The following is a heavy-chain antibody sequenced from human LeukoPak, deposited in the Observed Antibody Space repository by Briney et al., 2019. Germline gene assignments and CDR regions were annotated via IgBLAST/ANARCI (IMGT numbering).Heavy chain of an antibody. Sequence: SETLSLTCAVYGGSFSGYYWSWIRQPPGKGLEWIGEINHSGSTNYNPSLKSRVTISVDTSKNQFSLKLSSVTAADTAVYYCARGPNYGGNSKGFDYWGQGTLVTVSS. D-gene: IGHD4-23*01. J-gene: IGHJ4*02. V-gene: IGHV4-34*01. CDR1: GGSFSGYY. CDR3: ARGPNYGGNSKGFDY. CDR2: INHSGST.